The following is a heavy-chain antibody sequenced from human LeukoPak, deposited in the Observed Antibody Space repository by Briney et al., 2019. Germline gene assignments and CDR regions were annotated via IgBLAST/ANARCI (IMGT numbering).Heavy chain of an antibody. Sequence: PGGSLRLSCAAYVFTLRSYWISWVRQTPGKVLEWVANIKQDGSEKYYVASVKGRFTISRDNAKNSLYLQMNSLRAEDTAVYYCARERVDTAMVDRYYFDYWGQGTLVTVS. CDR1: VFTLRSYW. D-gene: IGHD5-18*01. V-gene: IGHV3-7*01. J-gene: IGHJ4*02. CDR3: ARERVDTAMVDRYYFDY. CDR2: IKQDGSEK.